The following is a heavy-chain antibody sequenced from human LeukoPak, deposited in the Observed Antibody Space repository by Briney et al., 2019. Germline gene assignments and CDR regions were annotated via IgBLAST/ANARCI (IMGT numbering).Heavy chain of an antibody. Sequence: GGSLRLSCAASGFTFDDCAMDWVRQAPGKGLEWVSGISWNSGSIGYADSVKGRFTISRDNAKNSLYLQMNSLRAEDTALYYCAKGISRRYLNWFDPWGQGTLVTVSS. CDR2: ISWNSGSI. CDR1: GFTFDDCA. V-gene: IGHV3-9*01. D-gene: IGHD3-3*02. J-gene: IGHJ5*02. CDR3: AKGISRRYLNWFDP.